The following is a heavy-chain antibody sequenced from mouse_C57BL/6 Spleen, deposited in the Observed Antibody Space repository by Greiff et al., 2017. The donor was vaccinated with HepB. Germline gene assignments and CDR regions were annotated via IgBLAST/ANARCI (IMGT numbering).Heavy chain of an antibody. CDR1: GFNIKNTY. CDR2: IDPANGNT. J-gene: IGHJ4*01. V-gene: IGHV14-3*01. CDR3: ARSYYSLYYYAMDY. Sequence: EVQRVESVAELVRPGASVKLSCTASGFNIKNTYMHWVKQRPEQGLEWIGRIDPANGNTKYAPKFQGKATITADTSSNTAYLQLSSLTSEDTAIYYCARSYYSLYYYAMDYWGQGTSVTVSS. D-gene: IGHD2-12*01.